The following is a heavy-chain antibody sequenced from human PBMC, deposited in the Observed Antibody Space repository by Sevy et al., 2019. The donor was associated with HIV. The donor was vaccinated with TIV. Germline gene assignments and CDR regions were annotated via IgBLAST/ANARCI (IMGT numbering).Heavy chain of an antibody. V-gene: IGHV3-23*01. J-gene: IGHJ4*02. CDR1: GFTFSKYS. D-gene: IGHD2-8*01. CDR2: LSFGCGEI. Sequence: GGSLRLSCAASGFTFSKYSMSGVRQPPGKGLEWVSTLSFGCGEINYEDSVKGRFDISRDNAKSSVYLQMNDVRPEDTAVYYCAREGCTKPHDYWGQGTLVTVSS. CDR3: AREGCTKPHDY.